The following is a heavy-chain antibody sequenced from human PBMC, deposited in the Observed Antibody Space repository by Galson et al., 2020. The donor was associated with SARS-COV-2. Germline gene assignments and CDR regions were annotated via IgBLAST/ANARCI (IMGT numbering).Heavy chain of an antibody. CDR3: ARDSQLGPNTRFDY. J-gene: IGHJ4*02. CDR2: IYHSGSA. Sequence: ASETLSLTCAVSGGSVTSSNWWSWVRQSPGKGLEWIGEIYHSGSANYNPSLKSQVTMSVDKSKSQFSLNLTSVTAADTAVYYCARDSQLGPNTRFDYWGQGTLVTVSS. V-gene: IGHV4-4*02. D-gene: IGHD6-13*01. CDR1: GGSVTSSNW.